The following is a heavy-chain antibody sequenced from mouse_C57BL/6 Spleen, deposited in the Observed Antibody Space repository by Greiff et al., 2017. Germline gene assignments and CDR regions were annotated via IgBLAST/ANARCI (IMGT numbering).Heavy chain of an antibody. J-gene: IGHJ1*03. CDR2: IHPNSGST. CDR3: ARPLYCYGSNWYFDV. V-gene: IGHV1-64*01. Sequence: QVQLKQSGAELVKPGASVKLSCKASGYTFTSYWMHWVKQRPGQGLEWIGMIHPNSGSTNYNEKFKSKATLTVDKSSSTAYMQLSSLTSEDSAVYYSARPLYCYGSNWYFDVWGTGTTVTVSS. CDR1: GYTFTSYW. D-gene: IGHD1-1*01.